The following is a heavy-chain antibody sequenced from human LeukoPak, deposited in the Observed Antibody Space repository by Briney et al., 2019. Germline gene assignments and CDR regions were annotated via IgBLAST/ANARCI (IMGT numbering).Heavy chain of an antibody. D-gene: IGHD1-26*01. Sequence: PSETLSLTCSVSGGTIRSYYWSWIRQPPGKGLEWIGYISYSGSTKYNPSLESRVTISVDTPKSQFSLKLRSVTAADTAVYYCARDRTYSDSSTTYFYGMDVWGHGTTVTVSS. CDR2: ISYSGST. CDR1: GGTIRSYY. V-gene: IGHV4-59*01. CDR3: ARDRTYSDSSTTYFYGMDV. J-gene: IGHJ6*02.